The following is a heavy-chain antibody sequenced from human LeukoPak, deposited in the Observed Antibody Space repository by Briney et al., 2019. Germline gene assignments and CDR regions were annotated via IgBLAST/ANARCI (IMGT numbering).Heavy chain of an antibody. CDR1: GGSISSGTYY. CDR3: ARGGSSRPHYYGMDV. J-gene: IGHJ6*02. CDR2: IYTSGST. Sequence: SETLSLSCPVSGGSISSGTYYWGWHRQPAGTGLEWVGRIYTSGSTNYNPSLTSRVTISVDASKNEFSLKLSSVTAAGTAVYYCARGGSSRPHYYGMDVWGQGTTVTVSS. D-gene: IGHD6-6*01. V-gene: IGHV4-61*02.